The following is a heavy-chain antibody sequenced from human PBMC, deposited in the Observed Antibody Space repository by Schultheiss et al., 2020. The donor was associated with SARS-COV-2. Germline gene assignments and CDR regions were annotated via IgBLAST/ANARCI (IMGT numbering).Heavy chain of an antibody. J-gene: IGHJ6*02. D-gene: IGHD4-17*01. CDR3: ARVRYGGNYYYYGMDV. CDR2: IWYDGSNK. V-gene: IGHV3-33*01. Sequence: SLRLSCAASGFTFSSYGMHWVRQAPGKGLEWVAVIWYDGSNKYYVDSVKGRFTISRDNSKNTLYLQMNSLRAEDTAVYYCARVRYGGNYYYYGMDVWGQGTTVTVSS. CDR1: GFTFSSYG.